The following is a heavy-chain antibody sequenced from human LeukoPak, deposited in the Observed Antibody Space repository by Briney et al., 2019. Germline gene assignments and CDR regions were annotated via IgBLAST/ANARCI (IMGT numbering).Heavy chain of an antibody. Sequence: GGSLRLSCAASGFTFSNYAMSWVRQAPGKGLEWVSTISLGGHNTHHADAVKGRFTISRDNSKNTLFLQMNSLRAEDTAVYFCATDPSTGYDWFDPWGQGTLVTVSS. J-gene: IGHJ5*02. CDR1: GFTFSNYA. D-gene: IGHD2-15*01. CDR3: ATDPSTGYDWFDP. CDR2: ISLGGHNT. V-gene: IGHV3-23*01.